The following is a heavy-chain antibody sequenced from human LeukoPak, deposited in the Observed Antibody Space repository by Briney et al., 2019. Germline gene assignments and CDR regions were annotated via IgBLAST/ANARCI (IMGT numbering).Heavy chain of an antibody. J-gene: IGHJ4*02. V-gene: IGHV3-30-3*01. Sequence: GGSLRLSCAASGFTFSSYAMSWVRQAPGKGLEWVAVISYDGSNKYYADSVKGRFTISRDNSKNTLYLQMNSLRAEDTAVYYCARDAYYDSSGYNLFDYWGQGTLVTVSS. CDR2: ISYDGSNK. D-gene: IGHD3-22*01. CDR3: ARDAYYDSSGYNLFDY. CDR1: GFTFSSYA.